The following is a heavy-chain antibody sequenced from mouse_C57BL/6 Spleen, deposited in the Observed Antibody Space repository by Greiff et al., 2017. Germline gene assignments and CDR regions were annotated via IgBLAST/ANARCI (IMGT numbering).Heavy chain of an antibody. CDR2: IDPSDSET. CDR3: ARRWVVAGAMDY. D-gene: IGHD1-1*01. J-gene: IGHJ4*01. CDR1: GYTFTSYW. V-gene: IGHV1-52*01. Sequence: QVQLQQPGAELVRPGSSVKLSCKASGYTFTSYWMHWVKQRPIQGLEWIGNIDPSDSETHYNQKFKDKATLTVDKSSSTAYMQLSSLTSEDSAVYYCARRWVVAGAMDYWGQGTSVTVSS.